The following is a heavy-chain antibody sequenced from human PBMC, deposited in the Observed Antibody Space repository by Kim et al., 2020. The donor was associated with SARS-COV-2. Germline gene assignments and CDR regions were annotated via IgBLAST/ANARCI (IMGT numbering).Heavy chain of an antibody. CDR1: GYSFTSYW. CDR3: ARHSITMFQGVTSQPDY. J-gene: IGHJ4*02. CDR2: IYPGYSDT. V-gene: IGHV5-51*01. D-gene: IGHD3-10*01. Sequence: GESLKISCKGSGYSFTSYWIGWVRQMPGKGLEWMGIIYPGYSDTIYSPYFQGQVTISADKSISTAYLQWSSLKASDTAMYYCARHSITMFQGVTSQPDYWGQGTLVTVSS.